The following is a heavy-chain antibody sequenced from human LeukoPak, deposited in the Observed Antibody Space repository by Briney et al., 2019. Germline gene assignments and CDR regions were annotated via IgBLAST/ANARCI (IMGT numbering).Heavy chain of an antibody. CDR1: GYTFTGYY. Sequence: GASVKVSCKASGYTFTGYYMHWVRQAPGQGLEWMGWINPNSGGTNYAQKFQGRVTMTRDTSISTAYMELSRLRSDDAAVYYCARDLPILPIPVADEYFQHWGQGTLVTVSS. CDR2: INPNSGGT. J-gene: IGHJ1*01. CDR3: ARDLPILPIPVADEYFQH. V-gene: IGHV1-2*02. D-gene: IGHD6-19*01.